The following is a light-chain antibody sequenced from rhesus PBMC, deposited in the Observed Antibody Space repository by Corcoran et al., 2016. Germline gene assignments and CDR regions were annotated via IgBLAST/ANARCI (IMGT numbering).Light chain of an antibody. CDR1: KGISSY. Sequence: DIQMTQSPSSLSASVGDRVTITCRASKGISSYLAWYQQKPGKAPKLLIDAASTLHSGAPSSFSGSGSGTDFTLNISSLQPEDFATYYCQQHNSYPLTFGGGTKVELK. J-gene: IGKJ4*01. V-gene: IGKV1-25*01. CDR2: AAS. CDR3: QQHNSYPLT.